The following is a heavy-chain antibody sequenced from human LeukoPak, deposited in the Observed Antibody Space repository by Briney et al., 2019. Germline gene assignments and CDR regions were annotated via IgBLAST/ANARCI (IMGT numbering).Heavy chain of an antibody. CDR3: ARDFHGSGSHHTFDP. Sequence: GGSLRLSCAVSGFTVSDYYMSWIRQAPGKGLEWVSYIGRSDTNINYADSVKGRFTISRDNAKNSLYLQMNSLRAEDTAVYYCARDFHGSGSHHTFDPWGQGTLVTVSS. J-gene: IGHJ5*02. CDR2: IGRSDTNI. D-gene: IGHD3-10*01. V-gene: IGHV3-11*04. CDR1: GFTVSDYY.